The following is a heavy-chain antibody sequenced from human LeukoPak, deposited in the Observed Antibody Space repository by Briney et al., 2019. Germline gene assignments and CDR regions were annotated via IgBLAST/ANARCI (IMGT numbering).Heavy chain of an antibody. D-gene: IGHD3-10*01. J-gene: IGHJ1*01. V-gene: IGHV3-30*18. CDR2: ISHDGSTK. Sequence: GGSLRLSCAASGFIFSGYGMHWVRQAPGKGLEWVALISHDGSTKHYADSVKGRFTISRDNSKNTLFLQMTSLRVKDTAVYFCAKDRIIISFGDVSRHWGQGTLVTVSS. CDR3: AKDRIIISFGDVSRH. CDR1: GFIFSGYG.